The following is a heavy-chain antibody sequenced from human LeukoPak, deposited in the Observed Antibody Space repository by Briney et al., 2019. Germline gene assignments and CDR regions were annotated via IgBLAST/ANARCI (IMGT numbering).Heavy chain of an antibody. CDR2: ISAYNGNT. J-gene: IGHJ5*02. CDR1: GYTFTSYG. D-gene: IGHD1-26*01. V-gene: IGHV1-18*04. CDR3: ARDVGGRETTWPLGYNWFDP. Sequence: ASVKVSCKASGYTFTSYGISRVRQAPGQGLEWMGWISAYNGNTNYAQKLQGRVTMTTDTSTSTAYMELRSLRSDDTAVYYCARDVGGRETTWPLGYNWFDPWGQGTLVTVSS.